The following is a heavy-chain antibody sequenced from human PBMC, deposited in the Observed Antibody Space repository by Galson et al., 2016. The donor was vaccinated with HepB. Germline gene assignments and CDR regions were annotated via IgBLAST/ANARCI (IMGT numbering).Heavy chain of an antibody. CDR1: GFSFSSYD. J-gene: IGHJ3*02. Sequence: SLRLSCAASGFSFSSYDMHWVRQAPGKGLEWVGRIKSEADGGTRHYGAPVKGRFTVSRRDSEKTLYLQMNSLKTENTAVYYCATGGSYRTNDPFYIWGQGTVVTVSS. CDR3: ATGGSYRTNDPFYI. CDR2: IKSEADGGTR. D-gene: IGHD3-16*02. V-gene: IGHV3-15*06.